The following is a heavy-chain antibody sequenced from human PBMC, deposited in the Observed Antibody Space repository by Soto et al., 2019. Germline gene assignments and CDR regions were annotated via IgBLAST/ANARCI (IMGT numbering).Heavy chain of an antibody. D-gene: IGHD6-13*01. J-gene: IGHJ6*02. Sequence: GGSLRLSCAASGFTFSSYGMHWVRQAPGKGLEWVAVIWYDGSNKYYADSVKGRFTISRDNSKNTLYLQMNSLRAEDTAVYYCARGSSSWYFNSDYYYGMDVWGQGTTVTVSS. CDR1: GFTFSSYG. CDR3: ARGSSSWYFNSDYYYGMDV. CDR2: IWYDGSNK. V-gene: IGHV3-33*01.